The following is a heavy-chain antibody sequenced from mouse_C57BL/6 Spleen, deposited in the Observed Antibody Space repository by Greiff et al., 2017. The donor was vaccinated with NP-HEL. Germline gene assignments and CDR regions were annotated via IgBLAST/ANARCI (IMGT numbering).Heavy chain of an antibody. Sequence: VQLQQPGAELMKPGASVKLSCKATGYTFTGYWIEWVKERPGHGLEWIGEILPGSGSTNYNEKFKGKATFTADTSSNTAYMELSSLTTGDSAIYYCARSTPVVARYAMDYWGQGASVTVSS. CDR2: ILPGSGST. J-gene: IGHJ4*01. CDR1: GYTFTGYW. D-gene: IGHD1-1*01. CDR3: ARSTPVVARYAMDY. V-gene: IGHV1-9*01.